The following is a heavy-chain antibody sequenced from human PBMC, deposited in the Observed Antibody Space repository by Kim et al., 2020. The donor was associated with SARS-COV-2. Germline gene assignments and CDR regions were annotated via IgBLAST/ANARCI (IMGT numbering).Heavy chain of an antibody. J-gene: IGHJ6*02. V-gene: IGHV4-39*01. CDR1: GGSISSSSYY. Sequence: SETLSLTCTVSGGSISSSSYYWGWIRQPPGKGLEWIGSIYYSGSTYYNPSLKSRVTISVDTSKNQFSLKLSSVTAADTAVYYCARLEVATIISVPVWGQGTTVTVSS. CDR2: IYYSGST. D-gene: IGHD5-12*01. CDR3: ARLEVATIISVPV.